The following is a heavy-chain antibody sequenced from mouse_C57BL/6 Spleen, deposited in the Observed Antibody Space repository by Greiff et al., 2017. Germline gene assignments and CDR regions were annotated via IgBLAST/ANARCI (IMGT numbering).Heavy chain of an antibody. D-gene: IGHD4-1*01. CDR3: TRGSNWDDYFDD. J-gene: IGHJ2*01. Sequence: EVQLLQSGEGLVKPGGSLKLSCAASGFTFSSYAMSWVRQTPEQRLEWVAYISSGGDYIYYADTVKGRFTISRDNARNTLYLQMNSLKSEDTAMYYDTRGSNWDDYFDDWGQGTTLTVAS. CDR1: GFTFSSYA. CDR2: ISSGGDYI. V-gene: IGHV5-9-1*02.